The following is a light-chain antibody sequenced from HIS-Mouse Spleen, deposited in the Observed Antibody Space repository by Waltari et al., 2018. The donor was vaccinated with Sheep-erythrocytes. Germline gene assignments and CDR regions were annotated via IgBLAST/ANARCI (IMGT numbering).Light chain of an antibody. CDR1: SLRSYY. CDR2: GKN. J-gene: IGLJ1*01. V-gene: IGLV3-19*01. CDR3: QSADSSGTYV. Sequence: SSELTQDPAVSVALGQTVRITCQGDSLRSYYASWYQQKPGQAPVLVIYGKNNRPSGIPDRFSGSNSGNTASLTITGAQAEDEADYYCQSADSSGTYVFGTGTKVTVL.